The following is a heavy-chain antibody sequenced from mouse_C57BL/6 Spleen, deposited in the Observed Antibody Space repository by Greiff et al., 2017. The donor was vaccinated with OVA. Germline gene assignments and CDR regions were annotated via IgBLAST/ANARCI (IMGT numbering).Heavy chain of an antibody. Sequence: VQLQQSGPELVKPGASVKISCKASGYAFSSSWMNWVKQRPGKGLEWIGRIYPGDGDTNYNGKFKGKATLTADKSSSTAYMQLSSLTSEDSAVYFCARSDDGYYGAYWGQGTLVTVSA. D-gene: IGHD2-3*01. CDR3: ARSDDGYYGAY. CDR1: GYAFSSSW. V-gene: IGHV1-82*01. J-gene: IGHJ3*01. CDR2: IYPGDGDT.